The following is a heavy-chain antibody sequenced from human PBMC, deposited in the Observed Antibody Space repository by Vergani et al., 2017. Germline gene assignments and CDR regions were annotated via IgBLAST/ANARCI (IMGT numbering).Heavy chain of an antibody. D-gene: IGHD2-15*01. CDR2: INAGNGNT. CDR3: AREGIGDDAFDI. V-gene: IGHV1-3*01. J-gene: IGHJ3*02. CDR1: GYTFTSYA. Sequence: QVQLVQSGAEVKKPGASVKVSCKASGYTFTSYAMHWVRQAPGQRLEWMGWINAGNGNTKYSQKFQGRVTITRDTSASTAYMELSSLRSEDTAVYYCAREGIGDDAFDIWGQGTMVTVSS.